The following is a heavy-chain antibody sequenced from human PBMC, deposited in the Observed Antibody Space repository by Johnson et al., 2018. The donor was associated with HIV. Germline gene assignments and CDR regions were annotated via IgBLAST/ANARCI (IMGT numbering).Heavy chain of an antibody. V-gene: IGHV3-9*01. J-gene: IGHJ3*02. Sequence: VQLVESGGGLVQPGRSLRLSCAASGFTFDDYAMHWVRQAPGKGLEWVSGISWNSGSIGYADSVKGRFTISRDNAKNSLYLQMNSLRAEDTALYYCAKDIGYYSSGNAFDIWGQGTVVTVSS. D-gene: IGHD3-22*01. CDR3: AKDIGYYSSGNAFDI. CDR2: ISWNSGSI. CDR1: GFTFDDYA.